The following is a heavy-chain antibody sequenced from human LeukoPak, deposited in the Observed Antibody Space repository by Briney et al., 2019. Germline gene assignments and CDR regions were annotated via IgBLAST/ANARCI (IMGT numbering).Heavy chain of an antibody. Sequence: ASAKVSCKASGYTFTSYGISWVRQAPGQGLEWMGWISAYNGNTNYAQKLQGRVTMTTDTSTSTAYMELRSLRSDDTAVYYCARGEDYDSSGYPFDYWGQGTLVTVSS. CDR3: ARGEDYDSSGYPFDY. CDR2: ISAYNGNT. V-gene: IGHV1-18*01. J-gene: IGHJ4*02. CDR1: GYTFTSYG. D-gene: IGHD3-22*01.